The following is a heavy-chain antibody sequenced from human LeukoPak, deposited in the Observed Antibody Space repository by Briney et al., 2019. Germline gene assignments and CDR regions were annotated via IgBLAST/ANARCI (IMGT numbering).Heavy chain of an antibody. D-gene: IGHD3-10*01. V-gene: IGHV1-2*02. CDR3: ARVYDFYGSGSHSDY. CDR2: INPNSGDT. Sequence: ASVKVSCKASGYTITGYYMHWVRQAPAQGLEWMGWINPNSGDTNYAQKFQGRVTMTRDTSISTSYMELSRLRSDDTVVYYCARVYDFYGSGSHSDYWGQGTLVTVSS. J-gene: IGHJ4*02. CDR1: GYTITGYY.